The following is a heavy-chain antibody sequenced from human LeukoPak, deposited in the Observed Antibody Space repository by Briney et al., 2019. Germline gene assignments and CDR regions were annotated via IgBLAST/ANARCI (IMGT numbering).Heavy chain of an antibody. CDR2: IYYSGST. CDR3: ARGRAYNPYYYYYYYMDV. J-gene: IGHJ6*03. Sequence: SETLSLTCTVSGGSISSSSYYWGWIRQPPGKGLEWIGSIYYSGSTYYSPSLKSRVTISVDTSKNQFSLKLSSVTAADTAVYYCARGRAYNPYYYYYYYMDVWGKGTTVTVSS. CDR1: GGSISSSSYY. V-gene: IGHV4-39*07. D-gene: IGHD1-1*01.